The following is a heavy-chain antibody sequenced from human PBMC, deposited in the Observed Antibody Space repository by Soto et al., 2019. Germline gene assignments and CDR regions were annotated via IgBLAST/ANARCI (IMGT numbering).Heavy chain of an antibody. Sequence: AGGSLRLSCAASGFTFRSFTMNWVRQAPGKGLEWVSTISSNSAYIYYTDALRGRFTISRDNAKNSLHLQMNSLRAEDTAVYYCTRDASRDSSARGWFDPWGPGTLVTVSS. CDR1: GFTFRSFT. D-gene: IGHD6-13*01. V-gene: IGHV3-21*01. J-gene: IGHJ5*02. CDR2: ISSNSAYI. CDR3: TRDASRDSSARGWFDP.